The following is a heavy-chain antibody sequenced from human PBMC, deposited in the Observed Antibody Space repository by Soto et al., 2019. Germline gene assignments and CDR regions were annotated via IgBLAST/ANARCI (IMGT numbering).Heavy chain of an antibody. Sequence: QVQLVQSGAEVKKPGSSVKVSCKASGGTFSSYAISWVRQAPGQGLEWMGGIIPISGTANYAQKFQRRVTITADESTSTCYMELSSLRSEDTAVYYCARSQGSSTSLEIYFYYYYGMDVWGQGTTGTVSS. J-gene: IGHJ6*02. CDR2: IIPISGTA. CDR3: ARSQGSSTSLEIYFYYYYGMDV. D-gene: IGHD2-2*01. V-gene: IGHV1-69*01. CDR1: GGTFSSYA.